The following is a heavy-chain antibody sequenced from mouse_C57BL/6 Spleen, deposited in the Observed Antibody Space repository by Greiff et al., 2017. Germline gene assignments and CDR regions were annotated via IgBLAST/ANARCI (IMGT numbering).Heavy chain of an antibody. D-gene: IGHD2-2*01. CDR3: ATMVTTTGAWFAY. CDR1: GFSLTSYG. Sequence: QVQLQQSGPGLVQPSQSLSITCTASGFSLTSYGVHWVRQPPGKGLEWLGVIWSGGSTDYNAAFISRLSISKDNSKSQVFFKMNSLQAADTAIYYCATMVTTTGAWFAYWGQGTLVTVSA. J-gene: IGHJ3*01. CDR2: IWSGGST. V-gene: IGHV2-4*01.